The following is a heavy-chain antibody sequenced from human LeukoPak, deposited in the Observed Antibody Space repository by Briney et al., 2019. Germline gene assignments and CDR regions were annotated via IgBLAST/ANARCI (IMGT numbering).Heavy chain of an antibody. CDR1: GGTFSSYA. J-gene: IGHJ3*02. V-gene: IGHV1-69*04. CDR3: AICPHSSSDAFDI. CDR2: IIPILGIA. D-gene: IGHD6-13*01. Sequence: SVKVSCKASGGTFSSYAISWVRQAPGHGLEWMGRIIPILGIANYAQKFQGRVTITADKSTSTAHMELSSLTSEDTAVYYCAICPHSSSDAFDIWGQGTMVTVSS.